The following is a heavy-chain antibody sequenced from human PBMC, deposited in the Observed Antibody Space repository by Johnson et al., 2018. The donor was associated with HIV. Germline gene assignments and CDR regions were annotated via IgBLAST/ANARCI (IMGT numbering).Heavy chain of an antibody. D-gene: IGHD6-6*01. V-gene: IGHV3-33*06. CDR2: IWYDGSNK. J-gene: IGHJ3*02. Sequence: QVQLVESGGGVVQPGRSLRLSCAASGFTFSSYGMHWVRQAPGKGLEWVAVIWYDGSNKYYADSVKGRFTISRDNSKNTLYLQINSLRAEDTAVYYCAKDRGAARAFDAFDIWGQGTMVTVSS. CDR3: AKDRGAARAFDAFDI. CDR1: GFTFSSYG.